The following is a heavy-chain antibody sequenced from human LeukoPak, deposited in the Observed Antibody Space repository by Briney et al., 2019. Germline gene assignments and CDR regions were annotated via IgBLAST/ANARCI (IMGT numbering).Heavy chain of an antibody. CDR2: INPNSGDT. D-gene: IGHD2/OR15-2a*01. V-gene: IGHV1-2*02. Sequence: ASVKVSCKASGYTFTGYYIHWVRQAPGQGLEWMGWINPNSGDTNYAQMFQGRVTMTRDTSISTVYMELNRLRLDDTAVYFCARGNSGGQSDIWGQGTMVTVSS. CDR1: GYTFTGYY. CDR3: ARGNSGGQSDI. J-gene: IGHJ3*02.